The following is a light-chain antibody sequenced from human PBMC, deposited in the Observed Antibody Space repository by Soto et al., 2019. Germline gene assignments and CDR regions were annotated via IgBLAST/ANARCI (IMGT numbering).Light chain of an antibody. J-gene: IGKJ1*01. CDR1: QSVSSSY. Sequence: EIVLTQSPGTQSLSPGERATLSCMASQSVSSSYLAWYQQKPGQAPRLLIYGASSRATGIPDRFSGSGSGTDFTLTISRLEPEDFAVYYCQQYGSPTFGQGTKVEIK. CDR2: GAS. CDR3: QQYGSPT. V-gene: IGKV3-20*01.